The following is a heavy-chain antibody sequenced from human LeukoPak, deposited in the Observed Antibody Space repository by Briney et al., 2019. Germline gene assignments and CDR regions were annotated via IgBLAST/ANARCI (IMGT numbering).Heavy chain of an antibody. CDR1: GFTFSSYG. D-gene: IGHD5-12*01. J-gene: IGHJ6*04. V-gene: IGHV3-33*01. CDR2: IWYDGSNK. Sequence: GGSLRLSCAASGFTFSSYGMHWVRQAPGKGLEWVAVIWYDGSNKYYADSVKRRFTISRDNSKNTLYLQMNSLRAEDTAVYYCARDTIVATIPYYYYVMDVWGKGTTVTVSS. CDR3: ARDTIVATIPYYYYVMDV.